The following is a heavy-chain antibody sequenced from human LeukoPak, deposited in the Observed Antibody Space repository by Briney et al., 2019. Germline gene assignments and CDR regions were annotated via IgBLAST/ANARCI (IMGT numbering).Heavy chain of an antibody. CDR1: GGSISSSY. CDR3: ARGRTPFDY. J-gene: IGHJ4*02. V-gene: IGHV4-59*01. D-gene: IGHD1-14*01. Sequence: SETLSLTCTVSGGSISSSYWSWIRQPAGKVLEWIAYIYYTGSTNYNPTLKSRVTISVDTSKSQFSLKLSSVTAADTAVYYCARGRTPFDYWGQGTLVTVSS. CDR2: IYYTGST.